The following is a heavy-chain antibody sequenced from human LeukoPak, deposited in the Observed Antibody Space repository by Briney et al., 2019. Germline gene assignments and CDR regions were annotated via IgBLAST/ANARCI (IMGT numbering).Heavy chain of an antibody. D-gene: IGHD3-10*01. CDR1: GDSVSNNRDT. CDR2: TYYRSKWYN. J-gene: IGHJ3*02. Sequence: SPTLSLTCAISGDSVSNNRDTWNWVRQSPSRGLEWLGRTYYRSKWYNDYAVSVKSRITLNPDTSKNQFSLQLNSVTPEGTAVYYCARGGYYGSLAFDRSGQGTMVTVSS. CDR3: ARGGYYGSLAFDR. V-gene: IGHV6-1*01.